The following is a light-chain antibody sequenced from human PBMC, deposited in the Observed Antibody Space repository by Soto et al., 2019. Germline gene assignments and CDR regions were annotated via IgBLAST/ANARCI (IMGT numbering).Light chain of an antibody. CDR2: ENY. CDR3: GTLDNSLPAEV. J-gene: IGLJ2*01. Sequence: QSVLTQPPSVSAAPGQKVTISCSGSSSNIGHNYVSWYQQLPGTAPKLLIFENYKRPSGIPDRFSGSKSGTSATLGITGLQTGDEADYYCGTLDNSLPAEVFGGGTKLTVL. V-gene: IGLV1-51*01. CDR1: SSNIGHNY.